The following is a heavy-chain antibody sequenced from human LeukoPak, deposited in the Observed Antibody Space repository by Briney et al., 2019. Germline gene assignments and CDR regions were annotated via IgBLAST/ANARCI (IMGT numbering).Heavy chain of an antibody. J-gene: IGHJ4*02. Sequence: AETLSLTCTVSGGSFSSSRHYRGWIRQPPGKGLEWIGSIYYTGTTYYNPSLKSRVTISVDTSKSQFSLKLSSVTAADTAVYYCASMTYYFGSGSYSAIDYWGQGTLVTVSS. CDR1: GGSFSSSRHY. CDR2: IYYTGTT. D-gene: IGHD3-10*01. CDR3: ASMTYYFGSGSYSAIDY. V-gene: IGHV4-39*01.